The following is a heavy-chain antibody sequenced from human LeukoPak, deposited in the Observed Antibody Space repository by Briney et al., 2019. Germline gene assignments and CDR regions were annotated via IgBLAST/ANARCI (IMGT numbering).Heavy chain of an antibody. J-gene: IGHJ6*04. V-gene: IGHV3-30*02. CDR3: AELGITMIGGV. CDR2: IRYDGTHT. D-gene: IGHD3-10*02. CDR1: GFILSSHG. Sequence: PGGSLRLSCEASGFILSSHGMHWVRQTPGKGLEWVAFIRYDGTHTYYADSVKGRFTISRDNAKNSLYLQMNSLRAEDTAVYYCAELGITMIGGVWGKGTTVTISS.